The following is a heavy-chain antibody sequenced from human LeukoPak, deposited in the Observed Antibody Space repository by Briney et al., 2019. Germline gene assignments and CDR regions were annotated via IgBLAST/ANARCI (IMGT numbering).Heavy chain of an antibody. J-gene: IGHJ4*02. CDR3: ARDTLIGIQGAASFGALTFDY. Sequence: SVKVSCKASGGTFSSYAISWVRQAPGQGLEWMGGIIPIFGTANYAQKFQGRVTITTEESTTTAYMELSSLRSEDTAVYYCARDTLIGIQGAASFGALTFDYWGQGTLVTVSS. CDR2: IIPIFGTA. V-gene: IGHV1-69*05. D-gene: IGHD3-16*02. CDR1: GGTFSSYA.